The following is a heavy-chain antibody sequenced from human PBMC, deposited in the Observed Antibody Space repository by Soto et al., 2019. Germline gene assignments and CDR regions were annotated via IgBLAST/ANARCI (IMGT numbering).Heavy chain of an antibody. D-gene: IGHD2-15*01. J-gene: IGHJ3*02. CDR2: IRRISDNI. Sequence: PGGSLRLSCAASGFTFCSYGVNWVRQAPGKGLEWVAAIRRISDNILYADSVKGRFTISRDNSKNTLYLQMNSLRAEDTAVYYCAHCSGGSCYSDGFDIWGQGTMVTVSS. CDR1: GFTFCSYG. CDR3: AHCSGGSCYSDGFDI. V-gene: IGHV3-23*01.